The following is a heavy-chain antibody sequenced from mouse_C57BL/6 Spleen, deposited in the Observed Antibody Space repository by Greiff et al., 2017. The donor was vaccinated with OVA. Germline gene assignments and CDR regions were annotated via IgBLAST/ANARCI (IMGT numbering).Heavy chain of an antibody. J-gene: IGHJ4*01. CDR2: ILPGSGST. Sequence: VQLQQSGAELMKPGASVKLSCKATGYTFTGYWIEWVKQRPGHGLEWIGEILPGSGSTNYNEKFKGKATFTADTSSNTAYMQLSSLTTEDSAIYYCARGGGIYYGSLYYAMDYWGQGTSVTVAS. CDR1: GYTFTGYW. CDR3: ARGGGIYYGSLYYAMDY. D-gene: IGHD1-1*01. V-gene: IGHV1-9*01.